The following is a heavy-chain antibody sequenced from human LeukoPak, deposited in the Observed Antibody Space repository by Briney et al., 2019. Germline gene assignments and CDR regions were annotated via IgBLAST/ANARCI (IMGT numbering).Heavy chain of an antibody. J-gene: IGHJ4*02. V-gene: IGHV4-61*02. CDR2: ISSSGST. D-gene: IGHD1-26*01. Sequence: SQTLSLTCTVSGDSISSGDYYWSWIRQPAGKGLEWIGRISSSGSTNYNPSLKSRVTISVDTSKNQFSLKLSSVTAADTAVYYCARFIGVGATRNFDYWGQGTLVTVSS. CDR1: GDSISSGDYY. CDR3: ARFIGVGATRNFDY.